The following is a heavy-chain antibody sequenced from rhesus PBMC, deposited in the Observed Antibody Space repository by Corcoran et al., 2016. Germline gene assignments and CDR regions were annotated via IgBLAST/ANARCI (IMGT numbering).Heavy chain of an antibody. CDR1: GFNFSNYG. D-gene: IGHD7-45*01. CDR2: ISYDGSKK. V-gene: IGHV3-54*02. J-gene: IGHJ3*01. CDR3: ARGPNWGLVDDAFDF. Sequence: EVQLVESGGGLVQPGGSLRLSCSASGFNFSNYGMHWVSQAPGEGLEWMAVISYDGSKKYYADSVKDRFTISRDNSKNMLYLQMNSLKLEDTAVFYCARGPNWGLVDDAFDFWGQGLRVTVSS.